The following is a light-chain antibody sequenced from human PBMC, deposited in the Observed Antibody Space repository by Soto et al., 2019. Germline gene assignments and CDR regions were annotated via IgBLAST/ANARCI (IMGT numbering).Light chain of an antibody. CDR2: AAY. J-gene: IGKJ4*01. CDR3: QQYGSSLPFT. V-gene: IGKV3-20*01. Sequence: EIVLTQSPGTLSLSPGERATLSCRASQSLTNNYLAWYQQKPGQAPRLLIYAAYSRATGIPDRFSGSGSETDFTLTISTLEPEAFAVYYCQQYGSSLPFTFGGGTNVEIK. CDR1: QSLTNNY.